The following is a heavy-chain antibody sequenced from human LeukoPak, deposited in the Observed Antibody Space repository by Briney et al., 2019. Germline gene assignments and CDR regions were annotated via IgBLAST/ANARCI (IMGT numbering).Heavy chain of an antibody. CDR2: IYYSGST. D-gene: IGHD4-17*01. Sequence: PSETLSLTCTVSGGSISSSSYYWGWSRQPPGKGLEWIGSIYYSGSTYYNPSLKSRVTISVDTSKNQFSLKLSSVTAADTAVYYCARHDYGDYVWGNWFDPWGQGTLVTVSS. CDR1: GGSISSSSYY. CDR3: ARHDYGDYVWGNWFDP. J-gene: IGHJ5*02. V-gene: IGHV4-39*01.